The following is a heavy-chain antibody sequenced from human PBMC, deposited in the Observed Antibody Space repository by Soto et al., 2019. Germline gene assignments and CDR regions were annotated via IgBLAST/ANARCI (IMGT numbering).Heavy chain of an antibody. CDR1: GFTISNYG. Sequence: GSLRLSCAASGFTISNYGMHWVRQAPGKGLEWVAVISYDGTITYYADSVKGRFTISRDNSKNTLYLQMNSLRTEDTAVYYCATTRVGPCSSSICFSGIFDGMDVWGQGXTVTVSS. D-gene: IGHD2-2*01. V-gene: IGHV3-30-3*01. CDR2: ISYDGTIT. CDR3: ATTRVGPCSSSICFSGIFDGMDV. J-gene: IGHJ6*02.